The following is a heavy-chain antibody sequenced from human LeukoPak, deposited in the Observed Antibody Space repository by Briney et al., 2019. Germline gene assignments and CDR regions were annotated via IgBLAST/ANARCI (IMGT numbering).Heavy chain of an antibody. J-gene: IGHJ4*02. CDR1: GFTFTTYW. CDR2: IKPEGSAK. D-gene: IGHD6-19*01. CDR3: ARSVAGLDY. Sequence: GGSLRLSCAASGFTFTTYWMGWVRQAPGKGLEWVANIKPEGSAKYYLDSVKGRFTISRDNAKNSLYLQMNSLRAEDTAVYYCARSVAGLDYWGQGTLVTVSS. V-gene: IGHV3-7*03.